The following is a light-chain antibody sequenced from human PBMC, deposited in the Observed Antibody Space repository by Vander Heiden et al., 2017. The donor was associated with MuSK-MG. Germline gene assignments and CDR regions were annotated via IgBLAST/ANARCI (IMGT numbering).Light chain of an antibody. CDR1: QSVSNY. J-gene: IGKJ4*01. Sequence: EILLTQSPATLSLSPGERATLSCGASQSVSNYLAWYQQKPGQAPRLLIYDASNRATGVPARFSGSGSGTDFTLTISSLEPEDFAVYYCQQRSDWPPLTFGGGTKVEIK. CDR3: QQRSDWPPLT. V-gene: IGKV3-11*01. CDR2: DAS.